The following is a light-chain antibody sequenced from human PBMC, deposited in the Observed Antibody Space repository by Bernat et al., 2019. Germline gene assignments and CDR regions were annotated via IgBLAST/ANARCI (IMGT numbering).Light chain of an antibody. Sequence: QSALTQPPSASGSPGQSVTISCTGTSSDVGGYKYVSWYQQHPGKAPTLMIYEVSKRPSGVPDRFSGSKSGNTASLTVSGLQAEDEGDYYCSSYAGSNNFPYVFGTGTKVTVL. CDR3: SSYAGSNNFPYV. J-gene: IGLJ1*01. V-gene: IGLV2-8*01. CDR2: EVS. CDR1: SSDVGGYKY.